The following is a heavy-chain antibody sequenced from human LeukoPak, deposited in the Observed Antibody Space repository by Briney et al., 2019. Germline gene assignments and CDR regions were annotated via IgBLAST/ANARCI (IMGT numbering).Heavy chain of an antibody. CDR2: ISAYNGNT. D-gene: IGHD5-18*01. CDR1: GYTFTSYG. J-gene: IGHJ4*02. V-gene: IGHV1-18*01. Sequence: ASVKVSCKASGYTFTSYGINWVRQAPGQGLEWMGWISAYNGNTNYAQKLQGRVTMTTDTSTSTAYMELRSLRSDDTAVYYCARGDTEYSYGYTGGYWGQGTLVTVSS. CDR3: ARGDTEYSYGYTGGY.